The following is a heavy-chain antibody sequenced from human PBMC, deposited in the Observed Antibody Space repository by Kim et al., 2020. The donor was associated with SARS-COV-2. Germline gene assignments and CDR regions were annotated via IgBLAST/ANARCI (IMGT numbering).Heavy chain of an antibody. D-gene: IGHD4-17*01. CDR2: IYSGGST. V-gene: IGHV3-53*01. CDR3: ARGTGASWVTTPENWFDP. Sequence: GGSLRLSCAASGFTVSTNYMSWVRQAPGKGLEWVSVIYSGGSTYYADSVKGRFTISRDNAKNTLYLQMNSLRAEDTAVYYCARGTGASWVTTPENWFDPWGQGTLVTVSS. CDR1: GFTVSTNY. J-gene: IGHJ5*02.